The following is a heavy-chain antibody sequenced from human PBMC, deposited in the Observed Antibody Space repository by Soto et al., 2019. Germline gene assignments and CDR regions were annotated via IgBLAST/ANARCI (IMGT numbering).Heavy chain of an antibody. D-gene: IGHD3-3*01. CDR3: ARGGAYDFWSGYSSPGYYYGMDV. CDR2: INHSGST. CDR1: GGSFSGYY. V-gene: IGHV4-34*01. J-gene: IGHJ6*02. Sequence: SETLSLTCAVYGGSFSGYYWSWIRQPPGKRLEWIGEINHSGSTNYNPSLKSRVTISVDTSKNQFSLKLSSVTAADTAVYYCARGGAYDFWSGYSSPGYYYGMDVWGQGTTVTVSS.